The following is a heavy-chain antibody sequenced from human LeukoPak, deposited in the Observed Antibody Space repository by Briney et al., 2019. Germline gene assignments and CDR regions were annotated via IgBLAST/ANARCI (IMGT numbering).Heavy chain of an antibody. J-gene: IGHJ4*02. CDR3: AKLGQWLVPKTLIDY. CDR2: ISGSGGST. CDR1: GFTFSSYW. Sequence: GGSLRLSCAASGFTFSSYWMDWVRQAPGKGLVWVSAISGSGGSTYYADSVKGRFTISRDNSKNTLYLQMNSLRAEDTAVYYCAKLGQWLVPKTLIDYWGQGTLVTVSS. V-gene: IGHV3-23*01. D-gene: IGHD6-19*01.